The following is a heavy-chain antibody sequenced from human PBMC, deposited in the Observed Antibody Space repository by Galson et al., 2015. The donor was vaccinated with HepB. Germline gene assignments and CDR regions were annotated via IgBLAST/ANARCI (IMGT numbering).Heavy chain of an antibody. J-gene: IGHJ4*02. Sequence: SETLSLTCTVSGGSISSYYWSWIRQPPGKGLEWIGYIYYSGSTNYNPSLKSRVTISVDTSKNQFSLKLSSVTAADTAVYYCARDVGYYGSGRWYFDYWGQGTLVTVSS. CDR1: GGSISSYY. CDR2: IYYSGST. V-gene: IGHV4-59*01. D-gene: IGHD3-10*01. CDR3: ARDVGYYGSGRWYFDY.